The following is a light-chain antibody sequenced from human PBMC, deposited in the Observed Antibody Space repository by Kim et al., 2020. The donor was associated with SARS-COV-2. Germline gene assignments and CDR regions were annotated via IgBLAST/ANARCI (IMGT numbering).Light chain of an antibody. CDR2: DAS. CDR1: QSVSSY. V-gene: IGKV3-11*01. J-gene: IGKJ1*01. CDR3: QQRNNWAT. Sequence: SLSQGERATLSCRASQSVSSYVAWYQYKPGQAPRLLIYDASKRATGIPDRFSGSGFGADFTLTISSLQPEDFAVYYCQQRNNWATFGQGTKVDIK.